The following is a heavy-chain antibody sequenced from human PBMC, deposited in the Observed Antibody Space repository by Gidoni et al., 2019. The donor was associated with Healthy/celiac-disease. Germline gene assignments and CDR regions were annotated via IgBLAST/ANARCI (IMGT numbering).Heavy chain of an antibody. D-gene: IGHD3-16*02. V-gene: IGHV4-59*08. CDR2: SYYSGST. CDR3: ARLRNYDYVWGSYRYFDY. CDR1: GGSISSYY. Sequence: QVQLQESGPGLVKPSETLSLTCTVSGGSISSYYWSWIRQPPGKGLEWIGYSYYSGSTNYNPSLKSRVTISVDTSKNQFSLKLSSVTAADTAVYYCARLRNYDYVWGSYRYFDYWGQGTLVTVSS. J-gene: IGHJ4*02.